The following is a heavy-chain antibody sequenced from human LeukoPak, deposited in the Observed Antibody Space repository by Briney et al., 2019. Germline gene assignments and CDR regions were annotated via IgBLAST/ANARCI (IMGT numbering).Heavy chain of an antibody. V-gene: IGHV3-66*01. J-gene: IGHJ4*02. CDR2: IYLDGRA. Sequence: GGSLRLSCAASGFAVSSKYMNWVRQAPGKGLEWVTVIYLDGRADYADSVKGRFTISSDNSKNTAYLQMNSLKDEDTAVYYCARDAETSLANWGQGTLVTVSP. CDR3: ARDAETSLAN. CDR1: GFAVSSKY. D-gene: IGHD5-24*01.